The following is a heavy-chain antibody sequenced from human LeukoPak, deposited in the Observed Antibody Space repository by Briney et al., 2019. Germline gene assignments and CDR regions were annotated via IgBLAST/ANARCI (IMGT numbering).Heavy chain of an antibody. CDR1: GFTFDDYA. Sequence: HSGRSLRLSCSASGFTFDDYAVSWFRQAPGKGLEWVGFIRSKAFGGTPEYAASVRGRFTISRDDSKSIAYLQMNSLKTEDTAVYYCTRNTATVHFDYWSQGTLVTVSS. CDR2: IRSKAFGGTP. V-gene: IGHV3-49*03. D-gene: IGHD2-21*02. J-gene: IGHJ4*02. CDR3: TRNTATVHFDY.